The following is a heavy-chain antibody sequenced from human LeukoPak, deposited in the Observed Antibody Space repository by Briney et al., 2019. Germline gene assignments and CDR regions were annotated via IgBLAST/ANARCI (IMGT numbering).Heavy chain of an antibody. CDR3: ARDDYGDSPVAFDI. D-gene: IGHD4-17*01. Sequence: ASVKVSCKASGYTFTSYGISWVRQAPGQGLEWMGWISAYNGNTNYAQKLQGRVTMTTDTSTSTAYMELRSLRSDDTAVYYCARDDYGDSPVAFDIWGQGTTVTVSS. J-gene: IGHJ3*02. CDR1: GYTFTSYG. CDR2: ISAYNGNT. V-gene: IGHV1-18*01.